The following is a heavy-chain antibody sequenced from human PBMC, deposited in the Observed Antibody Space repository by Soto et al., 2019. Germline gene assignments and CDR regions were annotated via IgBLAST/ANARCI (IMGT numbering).Heavy chain of an antibody. CDR3: ARHEIVTMIVVVNANYGMDV. Sequence: PGESLKISCKGSGYSFTSYWISWVRQMPGKGLEWMGRIDPSDSYTNYSPSFQGHVTISADKSISTAYLQWSSLKASDTAMYYCARHEIVTMIVVVNANYGMDVWGQGTTVTVSS. D-gene: IGHD3-22*01. CDR2: IDPSDSYT. V-gene: IGHV5-10-1*01. J-gene: IGHJ6*02. CDR1: GYSFTSYW.